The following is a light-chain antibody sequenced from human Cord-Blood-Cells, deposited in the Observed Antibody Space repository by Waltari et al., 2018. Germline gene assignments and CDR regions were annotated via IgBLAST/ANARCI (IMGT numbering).Light chain of an antibody. CDR2: AAS. CDR3: QQSYSTPLT. CDR1: KSISSY. J-gene: IGKJ4*01. Sequence: DIQMTQSPSSLSASVGDRVTITCRASKSISSYLNWYQQKPGKAPKLLIYAASSFQSGVPSRFSGSGSGTDFTLTISSLQPEDFATYYCQQSYSTPLTFGGGTKVEIK. V-gene: IGKV1-39*01.